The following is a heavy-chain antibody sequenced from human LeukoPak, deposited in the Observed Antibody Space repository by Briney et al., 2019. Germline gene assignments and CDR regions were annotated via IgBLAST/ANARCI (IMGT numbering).Heavy chain of an antibody. CDR3: ARDRGGYSSSWYDF. CDR2: IYYSGST. D-gene: IGHD6-13*01. Sequence: SETLSLTCCVSGDSISSYYWSWIRQPPGKGLEWIGYIYYSGSTKYNPSLESRVIISVDPSKNQFSLKLGSVAAAETAVYYCARDRGGYSSSWYDFWGRGTLVSVSS. J-gene: IGHJ5*01. CDR1: GDSISSYY. V-gene: IGHV4-59*01.